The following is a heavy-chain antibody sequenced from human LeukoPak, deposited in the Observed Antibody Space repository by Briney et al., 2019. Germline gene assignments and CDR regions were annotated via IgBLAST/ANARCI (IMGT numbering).Heavy chain of an antibody. CDR3: ARGAFWSAYSGVDY. V-gene: IGHV4-61*02. CDR2: IYTSGST. CDR1: GGSIRSGSYY. D-gene: IGHD3-3*01. Sequence: PSQTLSLTCTVSGGSIRSGSYYWSWIRQPAGKGLEWIGRIYTSGSTNYNPSLKSRVTISVDTSKNQFSLKLSSVTAADTAVYYCARGAFWSAYSGVDYWGQGTLVTVSS. J-gene: IGHJ4*02.